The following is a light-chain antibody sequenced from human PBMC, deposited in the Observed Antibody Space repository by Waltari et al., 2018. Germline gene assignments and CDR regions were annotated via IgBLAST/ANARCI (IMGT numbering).Light chain of an antibody. V-gene: IGLV1-44*01. Sequence: QSVLTQPPSASGTPGQTVTISCSGSSSNIAYNTVTWYQQFPGAAPHLLIYRNSQRPSGVPDRFSASRSGTSASLVISRLQSEDEGDYYCASWDDSLVGPGFGGGTRLTVL. CDR1: SSNIAYNT. J-gene: IGLJ2*01. CDR2: RNS. CDR3: ASWDDSLVGPG.